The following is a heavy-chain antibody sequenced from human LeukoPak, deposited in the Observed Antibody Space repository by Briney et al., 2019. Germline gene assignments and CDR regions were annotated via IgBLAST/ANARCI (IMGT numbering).Heavy chain of an antibody. Sequence: SVKVSCKASGGTFSSYAISWVRQAPGQGLEWMGGIIPIFGTANYAQKFQGRVTITADESTSTAYMELSSLRSEDTAVYYCAGGGYDFWSGYPSRYFDYWGQGTLVTVSS. V-gene: IGHV1-69*13. J-gene: IGHJ4*02. CDR3: AGGGYDFWSGYPSRYFDY. D-gene: IGHD3-3*01. CDR2: IIPIFGTA. CDR1: GGTFSSYA.